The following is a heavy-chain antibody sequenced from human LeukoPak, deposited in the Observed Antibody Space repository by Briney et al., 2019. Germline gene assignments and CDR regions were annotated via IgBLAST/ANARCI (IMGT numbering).Heavy chain of an antibody. D-gene: IGHD1-1*01. Sequence: ASVTVSCTASGYTFTSYYMHWVRQAPGQGLEWMGIINPSGGSTSYAQKFQGRVTMTRDTSTSTVYMELSSLRSEDTAVYYCAREEGYGQYGDYGMDVWGQGTTVTVSS. J-gene: IGHJ6*02. CDR1: GYTFTSYY. CDR3: AREEGYGQYGDYGMDV. CDR2: INPSGGST. V-gene: IGHV1-46*01.